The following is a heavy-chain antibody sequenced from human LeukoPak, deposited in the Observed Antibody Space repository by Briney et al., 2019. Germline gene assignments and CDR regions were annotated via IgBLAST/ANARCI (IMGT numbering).Heavy chain of an antibody. CDR2: IYSGGST. Sequence: PGGSLRLSCAASGFTVSSNYMSWVRQAPGKGLEWVSVIYSGGSTYYADSVKGRFPISRDNSKNTLYLQMNSLRAEDTAVYYCARGGAAALNWFDPWGQGTLVTVSS. CDR1: GFTVSSNY. J-gene: IGHJ5*02. D-gene: IGHD6-25*01. V-gene: IGHV3-66*02. CDR3: ARGGAAALNWFDP.